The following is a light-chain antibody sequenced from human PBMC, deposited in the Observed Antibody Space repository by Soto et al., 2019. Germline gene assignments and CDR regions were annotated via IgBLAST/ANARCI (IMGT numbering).Light chain of an antibody. CDR2: GAS. CDR1: QSVSSN. Sequence: EIVITPAPSTLSVPPGARATLSFRASQSVSSNLVWYQQKPGQAPRLLICGASNRTFDVPDRFSGSGSGTNFTLTISRLQPEDFAVYYCQHYGTLLTFGGGTKVDIK. CDR3: QHYGTLLT. J-gene: IGKJ4*01. V-gene: IGKV3D-15*01.